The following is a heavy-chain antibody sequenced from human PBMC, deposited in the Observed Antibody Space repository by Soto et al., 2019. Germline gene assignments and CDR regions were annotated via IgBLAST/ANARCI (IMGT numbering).Heavy chain of an antibody. J-gene: IGHJ5*02. V-gene: IGHV3-21*01. D-gene: IGHD3-10*01. CDR3: ARDSSVGPINMATLDP. CDR1: GFTFSIYS. CDR2: ISSSSSYI. Sequence: GGSLRLSCAASGFTFSIYSMNWVRQAPGKGLEWVSSISSSSSYIYYADSMKGRFTISRDNAKNSLYLLMNSLRAEDTAVYYCARDSSVGPINMATLDPWGKGTLVTVSS.